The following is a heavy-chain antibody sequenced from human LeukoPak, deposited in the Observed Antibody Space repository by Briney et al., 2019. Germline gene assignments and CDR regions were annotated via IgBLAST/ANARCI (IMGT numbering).Heavy chain of an antibody. CDR1: GGSISRSNW. V-gene: IGHV4-4*02. D-gene: IGHD3-9*01. CDR2: IHDTGST. J-gene: IGHJ4*02. Sequence: SGTLSLTCTVSGGSISRSNWWSWVRPPPGKGLEWIGEIHDTGSTNYNPPLKSRVTMSLDKSKNQFSLNLNSVTAADTAVYYCATYYDILSGYTFDYWGQGTLVAVSS. CDR3: ATYYDILSGYTFDY.